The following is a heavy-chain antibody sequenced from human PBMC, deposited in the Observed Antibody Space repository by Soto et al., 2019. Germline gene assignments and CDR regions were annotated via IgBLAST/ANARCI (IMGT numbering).Heavy chain of an antibody. D-gene: IGHD1-1*01. Sequence: QVQLVESGGGVVQPGRSLRLSCAASGFTFSSYVMHWVRQAPGKGLEWVAAISYDGGNKYYADYVKGRFTISRDNSKNTMDLQMDSLIAADTAVYYCATKRISDPVNWFDPWGQGTLVTVSS. CDR3: ATKRISDPVNWFDP. CDR1: GFTFSSYV. CDR2: ISYDGGNK. V-gene: IGHV3-30*03. J-gene: IGHJ5*02.